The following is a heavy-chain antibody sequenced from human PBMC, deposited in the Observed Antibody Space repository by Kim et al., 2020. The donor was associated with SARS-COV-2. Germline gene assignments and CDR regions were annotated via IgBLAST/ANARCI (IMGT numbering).Heavy chain of an antibody. D-gene: IGHD6-13*01. V-gene: IGHV4-59*01. CDR3: ARNGIAAATNWFDP. J-gene: IGHJ5*02. Sequence: PSLKSRDTISADTYKNQFSLKLSSVTAADTAVYYCARNGIAAATNWFDPWGQGTLVTVSS.